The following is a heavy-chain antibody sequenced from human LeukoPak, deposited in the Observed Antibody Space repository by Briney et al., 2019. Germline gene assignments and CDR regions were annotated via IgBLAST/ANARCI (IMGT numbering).Heavy chain of an antibody. V-gene: IGHV3-43*01. CDR1: GFTFNDYT. CDR3: ARPPSTAISDVFDF. Sequence: SGGSLRLSCAASGFTFNDYTMHWVRHAPGKGLEWVSLISWDGVSTSYGDSVKGRFSISRDNNKNSLYLQMTGLRTEDTALYYCARPPSTAISDVFDFWGRGTMVTVSS. D-gene: IGHD4-11*01. J-gene: IGHJ3*01. CDR2: ISWDGVST.